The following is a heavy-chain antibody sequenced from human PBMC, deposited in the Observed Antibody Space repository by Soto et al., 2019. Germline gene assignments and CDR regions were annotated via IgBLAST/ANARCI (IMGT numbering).Heavy chain of an antibody. V-gene: IGHV4-59*08. CDR3: VRHGGVATFDF. Sequence: SETLSLTCTVSGGSISNYYWSWIRQPPGKGLEWIGYIYYSGHTNYSPSLRSRVTISLDTSNQQFSLDLSSVTAADTAVYYCVRHGGVATFDFWGQGALVTVSS. J-gene: IGHJ4*02. CDR2: IYYSGHT. CDR1: GGSISNYY. D-gene: IGHD3-16*01.